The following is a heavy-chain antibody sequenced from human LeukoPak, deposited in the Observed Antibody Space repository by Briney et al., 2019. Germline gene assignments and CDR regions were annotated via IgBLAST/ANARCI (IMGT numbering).Heavy chain of an antibody. CDR3: ARCTTGKTFGSLREIKKSREIDY. D-gene: IGHD1-1*01. V-gene: IGHV3-30*04. CDR2: ISYDGSNK. CDR1: GFTFSRYA. J-gene: IGHJ4*02. Sequence: GGSLRLSCAASGFTFSRYAMHWVRQGPGKGLEWVAAISYDGSNKKYADSVKGRFTISRDNSKNTLYLQMNSLRGEDTAVYYCARCTTGKTFGSLREIKKSREIDYWGQGTLVTVSS.